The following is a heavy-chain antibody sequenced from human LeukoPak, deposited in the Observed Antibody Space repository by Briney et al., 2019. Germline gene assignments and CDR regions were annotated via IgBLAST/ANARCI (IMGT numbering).Heavy chain of an antibody. D-gene: IGHD2-2*01. CDR3: CIGVPAALYYFDY. CDR2: INPNSGGT. Sequence: ASVKVSCKASGYTFTGYYMHWVRQAPGQGLEWMGWINPNSGGTNYAQKFQGRVTITTDESTSTAYMELSSLRSEDTAVYYCCIGVPAALYYFDYWGQGTLVTVSS. CDR1: GYTFTGYY. V-gene: IGHV1-2*02. J-gene: IGHJ4*02.